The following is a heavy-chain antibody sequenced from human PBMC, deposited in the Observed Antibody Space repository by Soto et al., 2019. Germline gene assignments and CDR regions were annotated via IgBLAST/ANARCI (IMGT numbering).Heavy chain of an antibody. V-gene: IGHV3-74*01. Sequence: PGGSLRLSCVASGFTFRSYWMHWVRQAPGKGLVWVSHINGDGSTTSYADSVKGRFTISRDNAKNTVYLQMNSLRDEDTAVYYCARGEVVALAYWGQGTLVTVSS. J-gene: IGHJ4*02. CDR1: GFTFRSYW. CDR2: INGDGSTT. D-gene: IGHD2-15*01. CDR3: ARGEVVALAY.